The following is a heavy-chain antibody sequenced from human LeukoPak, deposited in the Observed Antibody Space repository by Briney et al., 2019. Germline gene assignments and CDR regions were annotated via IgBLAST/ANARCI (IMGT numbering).Heavy chain of an antibody. CDR3: ARDGMDV. CDR1: GFTFSSYG. V-gene: IGHV3-30*03. CDR2: ISYDGSNK. Sequence: GGSLRLSCAASGFTFSSYGMHWVRQAPGKGLEWVAVISYDGSNKYYADSVKGRFTISRDNSKTTLYLQMNSLRAEDTAVYYCARDGMDVWGQGTTVTVSS. J-gene: IGHJ6*02.